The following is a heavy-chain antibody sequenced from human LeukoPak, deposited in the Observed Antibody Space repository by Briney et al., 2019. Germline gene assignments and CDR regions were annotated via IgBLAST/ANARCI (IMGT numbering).Heavy chain of an antibody. CDR2: IYPADSDT. CDR3: ARRFFNEAEKSWYSSSWYYFDY. D-gene: IGHD6-13*01. Sequence: GESLKISCKGPGYSFSNYWIGWVRQMPGKGLEWMGLIYPADSDTRYSPSFQGQVTISADKSISTAYLQWSSLKASGTAMYYCARRFFNEAEKSWYSSSWYYFDYWGQGTLVTVSS. J-gene: IGHJ4*02. V-gene: IGHV5-51*01. CDR1: GYSFSNYW.